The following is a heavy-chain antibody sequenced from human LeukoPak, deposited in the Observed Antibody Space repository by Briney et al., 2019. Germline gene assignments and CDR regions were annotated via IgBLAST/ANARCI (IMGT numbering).Heavy chain of an antibody. V-gene: IGHV3-33*01. J-gene: IGHJ4*02. CDR3: TRYNNDHFDY. D-gene: IGHD1-14*01. CDR2: IAYDGSRA. Sequence: GGSLRLSCAGSGFTFGGYGMHWFRQTPGKGLEWVAVIAYDGSRAFYADSVKGRFTISRDNSKNTMSVQMDDLRAEDTAVYYCTRYNNDHFDYWGQGTLVTVSP. CDR1: GFTFGGYG.